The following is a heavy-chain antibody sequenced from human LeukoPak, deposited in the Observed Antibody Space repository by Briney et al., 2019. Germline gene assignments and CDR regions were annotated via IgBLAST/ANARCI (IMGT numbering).Heavy chain of an antibody. J-gene: IGHJ4*02. D-gene: IGHD3-22*01. Sequence: ASVKVSCKASGYTFTGYYMHWVRQAPGQGLEWMGWIHPNSGGTKYAQRFQGRVTVTRDTSISTVYMELSRLRSDDTAVYYCARWGKYYYDSSGYYYWGQGTLVTVSS. CDR2: IHPNSGGT. V-gene: IGHV1-2*02. CDR1: GYTFTGYY. CDR3: ARWGKYYYDSSGYYY.